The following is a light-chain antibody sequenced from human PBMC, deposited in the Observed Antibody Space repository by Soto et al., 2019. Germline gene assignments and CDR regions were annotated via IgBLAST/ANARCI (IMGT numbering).Light chain of an antibody. CDR1: QSFNNW. CDR3: QKSDGY. CDR2: DAS. V-gene: IGKV1-5*01. Sequence: DIQMTQSPSTLSASVGDRVTITCRASQSFNNWLAWYQQKPGKDPKLLIYDASTLQSGVPSRFSGSGSGTEFTLTISSLQPDDFATYYCQKSDGYFGQGTRLEIK. J-gene: IGKJ2*01.